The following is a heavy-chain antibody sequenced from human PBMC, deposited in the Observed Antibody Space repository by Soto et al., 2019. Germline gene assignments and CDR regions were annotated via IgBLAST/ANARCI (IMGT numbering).Heavy chain of an antibody. CDR3: AKRIAVAGTRGAFDI. CDR1: GYSISSGYY. J-gene: IGHJ3*02. D-gene: IGHD6-19*01. V-gene: IGHV4-38-2*01. Sequence: SETLSLTCAVSGYSISSGYYWGWIRQPPGKGLEWIGSIYHSGSTYYNPSLKSRVTISVDTSKNQFSLKLGSVTAADTAVYYCAKRIAVAGTRGAFDIWGQGTMVTVSS. CDR2: IYHSGST.